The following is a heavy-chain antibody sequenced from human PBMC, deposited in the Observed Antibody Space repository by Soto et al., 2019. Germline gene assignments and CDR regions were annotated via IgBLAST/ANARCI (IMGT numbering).Heavy chain of an antibody. CDR1: GFTFSGNW. Sequence: EVKVVESGGGLVQPGGSLRLSCAASGFTFSGNWMHWVRQPPGKGPVWVSRISGDASSTSYADSVKGRFTISRDSAKNTVYLHMDSLRVEDTAVYYCTRGGTRTTYWGLFDSWGQGTLVTVSS. D-gene: IGHD7-27*01. J-gene: IGHJ4*02. CDR2: ISGDASST. CDR3: TRGGTRTTYWGLFDS. V-gene: IGHV3-74*01.